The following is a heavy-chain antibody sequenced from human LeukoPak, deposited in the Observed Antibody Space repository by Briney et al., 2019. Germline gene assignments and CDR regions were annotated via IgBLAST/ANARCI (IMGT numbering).Heavy chain of an antibody. CDR2: IKQDGSEK. CDR3: AREEDYGFDY. Sequence: PGGSLRLSCAASGFTFSNAWMSWVRQAPGKGLEWVANIKQDGSEKYYVDSVKGRFTISRDNAKNSLYLQMNSLRAEDTAVYYCAREEDYGFDYWGQGALVTVSS. CDR1: GFTFSNAW. V-gene: IGHV3-7*01. D-gene: IGHD4-17*01. J-gene: IGHJ4*02.